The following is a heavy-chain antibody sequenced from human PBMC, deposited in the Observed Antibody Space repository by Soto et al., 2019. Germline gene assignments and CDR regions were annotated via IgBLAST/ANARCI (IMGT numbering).Heavy chain of an antibody. Sequence: VXGPTLVNPAETLTLTCSISGFSLSDVRLGVGWVRQPPGKALEWLAHIFANDETTYSTSLKTRLSISRDTSKSQVVLTMTNVDPEDTGTYYCARMRAYGPYFDLFDNWGQGALVTVSS. CDR1: GFSLSDVRLG. D-gene: IGHD3-10*01. CDR3: ARMRAYGPYFDLFDN. J-gene: IGHJ4*02. CDR2: IFANDET. V-gene: IGHV2-26*03.